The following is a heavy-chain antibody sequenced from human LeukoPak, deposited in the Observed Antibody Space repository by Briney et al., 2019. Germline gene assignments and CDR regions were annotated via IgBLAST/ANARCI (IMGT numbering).Heavy chain of an antibody. J-gene: IGHJ4*02. D-gene: IGHD3-22*01. CDR2: ISYDGSNK. CDR3: ASGYYDSSGYYYPLDY. CDR1: GFTFSSYA. V-gene: IGHV3-30-3*01. Sequence: GGSLRLSCAASGFTFSSYAMHWVRQAPGKGLEWVAVISYDGSNKYYADSVKGRFTISRDNSKNTLYLQMNSLRAEDTAVYCCASGYYDSSGYYYPLDYWGQGTLVTVSS.